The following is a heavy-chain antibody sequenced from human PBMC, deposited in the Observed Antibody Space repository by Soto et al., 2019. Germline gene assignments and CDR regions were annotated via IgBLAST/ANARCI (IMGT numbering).Heavy chain of an antibody. D-gene: IGHD2-15*01. CDR1: GGSISSSSYY. Sequence: PKETLSLNCIDSGGSISSSSYYWGWIRQPPGKGLEWIGSIYYSGSTYYNPSLKSRVTISVDTSKNQFSLKLSSVTAADTAVYYCARRVVVAAIFGYWGQGTLVTVSS. J-gene: IGHJ4*02. V-gene: IGHV4-39*01. CDR2: IYYSGST. CDR3: ARRVVVAAIFGY.